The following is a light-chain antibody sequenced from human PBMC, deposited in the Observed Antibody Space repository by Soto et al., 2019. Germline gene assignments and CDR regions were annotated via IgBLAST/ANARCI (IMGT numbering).Light chain of an antibody. CDR3: CSYAGSSFYV. Sequence: QSVLTQPASVSGSPGQTVTISCTGTSNDVGSYNLGSWYQQHPGKAPKLMIYEGSKRPSGVSNRFSGSKSGNTASLTISGLQAEDESDYYCCSYAGSSFYVFGTGTKLTVL. CDR1: SNDVGSYNL. J-gene: IGLJ1*01. V-gene: IGLV2-23*01. CDR2: EGS.